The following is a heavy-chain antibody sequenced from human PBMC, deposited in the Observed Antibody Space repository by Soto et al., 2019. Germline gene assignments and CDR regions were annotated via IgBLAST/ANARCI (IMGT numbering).Heavy chain of an antibody. CDR2: IYSGGST. Sequence: RRLACAASGFTVSINYMSWVRQAPVKGLEWVSVIYSGGSTYYADSVKGRFTISRDNSKNTLYLQMNSLRAEDTAVYYCARDNGYSSSPHDEWGQGTLVTVSS. CDR1: GFTVSINY. D-gene: IGHD6-6*01. CDR3: ARDNGYSSSPHDE. V-gene: IGHV3-66*01. J-gene: IGHJ4*02.